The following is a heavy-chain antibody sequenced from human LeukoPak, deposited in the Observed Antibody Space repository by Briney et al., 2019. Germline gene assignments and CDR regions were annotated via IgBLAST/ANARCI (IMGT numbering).Heavy chain of an antibody. CDR1: GYKFIDDY. Sequence: GASVKVSCKASGYKFIDDYMHWVRHAPGQGLEFMGWINPDSGFTNYAQKFKGRVTMTRDTSISTAYLEVRRLTSDDTAVYYCAPTAEAYTSWWKVWGQGTLVTVSS. CDR3: APTAEAYTSWWKV. D-gene: IGHD3-16*01. J-gene: IGHJ4*02. V-gene: IGHV1-2*02. CDR2: INPDSGFT.